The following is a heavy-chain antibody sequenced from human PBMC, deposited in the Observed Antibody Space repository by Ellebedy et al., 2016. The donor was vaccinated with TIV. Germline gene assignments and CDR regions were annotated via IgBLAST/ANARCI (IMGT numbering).Heavy chain of an antibody. D-gene: IGHD3-10*01. CDR2: IYYSGST. J-gene: IGHJ6*02. V-gene: IGHV4-59*01. Sequence: SETLSLTCTVSGGSISSYYWSWIRQPPGKGLEWIGYIYYSGSTNYNPSLKSRVTISVDTSKNQFSLKLSSVTAADTAVYYCARALRITMVRGAYGMDVWGQGTTVTVSS. CDR1: GGSISSYY. CDR3: ARALRITMVRGAYGMDV.